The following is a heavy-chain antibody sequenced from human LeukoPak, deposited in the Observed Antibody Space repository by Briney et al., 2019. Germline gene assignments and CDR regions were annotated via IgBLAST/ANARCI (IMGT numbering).Heavy chain of an antibody. CDR1: GGTFSSYA. CDR2: VIPIFGTA. V-gene: IGHV1-69*05. Sequence: SVKVSCKASGGTFSSYAISWVRQAPGQGLEWMGGVIPIFGTANYAQKFQGRVTITTDESTSTAYMELSSLRSEDTAVYYCARNYYDSSGYYYTYYFDYWGQGTLVTVSS. CDR3: ARNYYDSSGYYYTYYFDY. D-gene: IGHD3-22*01. J-gene: IGHJ4*02.